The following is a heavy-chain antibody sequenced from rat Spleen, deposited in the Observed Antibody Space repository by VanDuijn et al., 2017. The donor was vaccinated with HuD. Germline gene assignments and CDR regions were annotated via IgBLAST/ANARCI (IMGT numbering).Heavy chain of an antibody. CDR2: INSAGST. CDR1: GYSITSSYR. Sequence: EVQLQESGPGLVKPSQSLSLTCSVPGYSITSSYRWNWIREFPGNKLEWMGYINSAGSTNYNPSLKSRISITRDTSKNQFFLQVNSVTTEDPATYYCARGVMDAWGQGASVTVSS. V-gene: IGHV3-3*01. CDR3: ARGVMDA. J-gene: IGHJ4*01.